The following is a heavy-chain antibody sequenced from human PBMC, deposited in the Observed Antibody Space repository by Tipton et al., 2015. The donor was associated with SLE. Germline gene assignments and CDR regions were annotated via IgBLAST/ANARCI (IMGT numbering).Heavy chain of an antibody. J-gene: IGHJ6*03. CDR3: ARMTEGYCSRSRCYEYYYYYMDV. CDR1: GGSISSGGYY. Sequence: LRLSCTVSGGSISSGGYYWTWIRQHPGKGLEWIGYISHSGSTKYNPSLKSRVIISDNTSKNQFSLNLSSVTAADTAVYYCARMTEGYCSRSRCYEYYYYYMDVWGKGTTVTVSS. CDR2: ISHSGST. D-gene: IGHD2-2*01. V-gene: IGHV4-31*03.